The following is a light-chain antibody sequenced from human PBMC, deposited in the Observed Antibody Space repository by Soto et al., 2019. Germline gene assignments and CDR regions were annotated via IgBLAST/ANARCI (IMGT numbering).Light chain of an antibody. CDR2: DSS. Sequence: PGERATLSCRASQSVGTYFAWYQQKPGQAPRLLIYDSSNRAAGIPARFSGSGSGTDFTLTISSLEPEDFAVYYCQQRSDWPSTFGGGTKWISN. J-gene: IGKJ4*01. CDR1: QSVGTY. CDR3: QQRSDWPST. V-gene: IGKV3-11*01.